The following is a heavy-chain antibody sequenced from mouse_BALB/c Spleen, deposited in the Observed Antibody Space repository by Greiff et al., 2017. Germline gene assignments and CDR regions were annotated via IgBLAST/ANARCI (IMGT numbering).Heavy chain of an antibody. CDR2: ISSGGST. CDR3: ARYPLLTTATDYFDY. Sequence: EVQLVESGGGLVKPGGSLKLSCAASGFTFSSYAMSWVRQTPEKRLEWVASISSGGSTYYPDSVKGRFTISRDNARNILYLQMSSLRSEDTATYYCARYPLLTTATDYFDYWGQGTTLTVSS. V-gene: IGHV5-6-5*01. D-gene: IGHD1-2*01. CDR1: GFTFSSYA. J-gene: IGHJ2*01.